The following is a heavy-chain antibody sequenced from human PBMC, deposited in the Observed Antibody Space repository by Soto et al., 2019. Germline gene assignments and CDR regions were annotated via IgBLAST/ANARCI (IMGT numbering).Heavy chain of an antibody. V-gene: IGHV3-30*18. CDR1: GFTFSSYG. CDR2: ISYDGSNK. CDR3: AKGLWGLRQHYYYYGMDV. Sequence: QVQLVESGGGVVQPGRSLRLSCAASGFTFSSYGMHWVRQAPGKGLEWVAVISYDGSNKYYADSVKGRFTISRDNSKNTPXLQMNSLRAEDTAVYYCAKGLWGLRQHYYYYGMDVWGQGTTVTVSS. D-gene: IGHD3-16*01. J-gene: IGHJ6*02.